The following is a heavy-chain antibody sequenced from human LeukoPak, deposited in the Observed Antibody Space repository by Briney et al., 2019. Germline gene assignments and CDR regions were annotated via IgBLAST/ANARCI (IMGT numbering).Heavy chain of an antibody. V-gene: IGHV4-34*01. D-gene: IGHD3-16*02. CDR2: INHSGST. Sequence: ASETLSLTCAVYGGSFNGYYWSWIRQPPGKGLEWIGEINHSGSTNYNPSLKSRVTISVDTSKNQFSLKLSSVTAADTAVYYCARAKAYYDYVWGSYRYMEAFDIWGQGTMVTVSS. J-gene: IGHJ3*02. CDR1: GGSFNGYY. CDR3: ARAKAYYDYVWGSYRYMEAFDI.